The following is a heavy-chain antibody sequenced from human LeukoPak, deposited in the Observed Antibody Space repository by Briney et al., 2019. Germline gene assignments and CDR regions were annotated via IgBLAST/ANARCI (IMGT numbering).Heavy chain of an antibody. Sequence: ASVKVSCKASGYTFTGYYVHWVRQAPGQGLEWMGWINPNSGGTNYAQKFQGRVTLTRDTSISTAYMEVNRLRSDDTALYYCARNYEFWSFDYWGQGTPVIVSS. D-gene: IGHD3-3*01. CDR1: GYTFTGYY. V-gene: IGHV1-2*02. J-gene: IGHJ4*02. CDR3: ARNYEFWSFDY. CDR2: INPNSGGT.